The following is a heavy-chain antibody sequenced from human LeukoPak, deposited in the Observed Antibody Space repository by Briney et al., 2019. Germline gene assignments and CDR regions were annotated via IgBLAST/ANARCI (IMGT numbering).Heavy chain of an antibody. CDR1: GFTFSSYS. V-gene: IGHV3-48*04. J-gene: IGHJ4*02. D-gene: IGHD3-10*02. CDR2: ISSSSSTI. CDR3: ARVFVGENFDY. Sequence: GGSLRLSCAASGFTFSSYSMNWVRQAPGKGLEWVSYISSSSSTIYYADSVKGRFTTSRDNAKNELYLQMNSLRAEDTAVYFCARVFVGENFDYWGQGTLVTVSS.